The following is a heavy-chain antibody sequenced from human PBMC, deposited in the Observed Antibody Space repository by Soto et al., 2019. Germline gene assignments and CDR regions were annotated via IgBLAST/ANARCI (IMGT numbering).Heavy chain of an antibody. CDR3: TRLSLELHSLTRFDP. V-gene: IGHV3-73*01. CDR2: IRSKANSYAT. D-gene: IGHD1-7*01. CDR1: GFTFSGSA. J-gene: IGHJ5*02. Sequence: PGGSLRLSCAASGFTFSGSAMHWVRQASGKGLEWVGRIRSKANSYATAYAASVKGRFTISRDDSKNTAYLQMNSLKTEDTAVYYCTRLSLELHSLTRFDPWGQGTLVTVSS.